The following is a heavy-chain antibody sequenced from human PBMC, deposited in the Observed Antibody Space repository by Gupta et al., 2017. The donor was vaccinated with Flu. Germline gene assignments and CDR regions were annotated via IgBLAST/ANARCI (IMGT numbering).Heavy chain of an antibody. Sequence: EVQLVESGGGLVQPGGSLRLSCAAPGFTFISYSMNWIRQAPGTGLEWVSYISSSSSTIDDADSVKGRFTISRDKAKNALYLQMNSLRDEDTAVYYCASILGYCSSTSCYNRLVEGDYYYYGMDVWGQGTTVTVSS. D-gene: IGHD2-2*02. V-gene: IGHV3-48*02. CDR3: ASILGYCSSTSCYNRLVEGDYYYYGMDV. J-gene: IGHJ6*02. CDR1: GFTFISYS. CDR2: ISSSSSTI.